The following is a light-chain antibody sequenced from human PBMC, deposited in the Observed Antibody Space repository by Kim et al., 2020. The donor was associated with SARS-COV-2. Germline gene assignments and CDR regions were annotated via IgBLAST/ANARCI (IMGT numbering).Light chain of an antibody. CDR3: QQHRKWPPAPS. V-gene: IGKV3-11*01. J-gene: IGKJ4*01. Sequence: APRLLTYDAAIRATGIPDRFSGSGSGTDFTHTIRSLEPEDFDIYYCQQHRKWPPAPSFGGGTKVDIK. CDR2: DAA.